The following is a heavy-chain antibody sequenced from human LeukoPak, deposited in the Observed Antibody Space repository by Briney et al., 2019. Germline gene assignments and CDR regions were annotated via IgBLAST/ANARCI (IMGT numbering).Heavy chain of an antibody. V-gene: IGHV1-18*04. CDR2: ISAYNGNT. D-gene: IGHD3/OR15-3a*01. Sequence: ASVKVSCKASGYTFTSYGISWVRQAPGQGLEWMGWISAYNGNTNYAKKFQGRVTMTTDTSTSTAYMELRSLRSDDTAVYYCAREWTGYYVFDYWGQGTLVTVSP. CDR1: GYTFTSYG. CDR3: AREWTGYYVFDY. J-gene: IGHJ4*02.